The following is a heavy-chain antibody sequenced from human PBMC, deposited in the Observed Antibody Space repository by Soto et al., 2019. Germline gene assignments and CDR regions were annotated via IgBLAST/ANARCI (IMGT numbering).Heavy chain of an antibody. D-gene: IGHD2-2*01. CDR3: AREYCSSTSCYYYYYYYGMDV. J-gene: IGHJ6*02. CDR2: ISAYNGNT. Sequence: GASVKVSCKASGYTFTSYGISWVRQAPGQGLEWMGWISAYNGNTNYAQKLQGRVTMTTDTSTSTAYMELRSLRSDDTAVYYCAREYCSSTSCYYYYYYYGMDVWGQGTTVTVSS. V-gene: IGHV1-18*01. CDR1: GYTFTSYG.